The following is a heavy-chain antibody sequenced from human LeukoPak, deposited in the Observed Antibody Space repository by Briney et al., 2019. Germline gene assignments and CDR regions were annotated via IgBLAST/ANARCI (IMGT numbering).Heavy chain of an antibody. CDR2: ISPSGDIK. D-gene: IGHD1-26*01. J-gene: IGHJ3*02. CDR1: GFTFSRHG. Sequence: PGGSLRLSCVASGFTFSRHGMNWVRQAPGKGLEWVSGISPSGDIKYYVDSVKGRFTASRDNSKNTLYLQMNSLRAEDTAVYYCAKDVKVGATSGLGAFDIWGQGTMVTVSS. CDR3: AKDVKVGATSGLGAFDI. V-gene: IGHV3-23*01.